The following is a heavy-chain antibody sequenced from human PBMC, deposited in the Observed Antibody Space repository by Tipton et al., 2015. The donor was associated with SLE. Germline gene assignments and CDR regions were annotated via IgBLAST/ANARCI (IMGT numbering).Heavy chain of an antibody. D-gene: IGHD5-18*01. Sequence: TLSLTCTVSGGSISSYYWSWIRQPPGRGLEWIGYIYYTGSTNYNPSLKSRVTISVDTSKNQFSLNLSSVTAADTAVYYCARRRGVWYSYDYWGQGTLATVSS. V-gene: IGHV4-59*08. CDR3: ARRRGVWYSYDY. CDR2: IYYTGST. J-gene: IGHJ4*02. CDR1: GGSISSYY.